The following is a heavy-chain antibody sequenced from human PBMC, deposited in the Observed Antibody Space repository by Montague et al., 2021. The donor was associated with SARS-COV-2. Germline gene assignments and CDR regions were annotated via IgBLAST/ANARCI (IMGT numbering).Heavy chain of an antibody. CDR2: IYSGGTRT. CDR1: GFTFSTYA. Sequence: SLRLSCAASGFTFSTYAMSWVRQAPGKGLEWVSVIYSGGTRTYYSDSVKGRFTISRDNSQNTLYLQMNSLRAEDTAVYYCAKMSYIVVLPDAMEWYGMDVWGQGTTCTVSS. CDR3: AKMSYIVVLPDAMEWYGMDV. D-gene: IGHD2-2*01. V-gene: IGHV3-23*03. J-gene: IGHJ6*02.